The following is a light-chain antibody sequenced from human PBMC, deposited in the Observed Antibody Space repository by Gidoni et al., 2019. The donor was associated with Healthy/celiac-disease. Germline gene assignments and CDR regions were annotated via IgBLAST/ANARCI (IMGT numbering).Light chain of an antibody. Sequence: IQLTQSPSPLSASVGARVTITCRASQSMSSWLAWYQQKPGKAPKLLIYKAPSLESGVPSRFSGSGSGTEFTLTISSLQPDEFATYYCQQYNSYWTFGQGTKVEIK. V-gene: IGKV1-5*03. CDR1: QSMSSW. CDR2: KAP. J-gene: IGKJ1*01. CDR3: QQYNSYWT.